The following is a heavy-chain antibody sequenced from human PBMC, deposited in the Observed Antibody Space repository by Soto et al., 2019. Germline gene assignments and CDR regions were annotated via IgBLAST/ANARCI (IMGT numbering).Heavy chain of an antibody. CDR3: ARDSGIVVVITVDGMDV. V-gene: IGHV3-33*01. D-gene: IGHD3-22*01. CDR2: IWYDGSNK. CDR1: GFTFGSYG. J-gene: IGHJ6*02. Sequence: QVQLVESGGGVVQPGRSLRLSCAASGFTFGSYGMHWVRQAPGKGLEWVAVIWYDGSNKYYADSVKGRFTISRDNSKNTLYLQMNSLRAEDTAVYYCARDSGIVVVITVDGMDVWGQGTTVTVSS.